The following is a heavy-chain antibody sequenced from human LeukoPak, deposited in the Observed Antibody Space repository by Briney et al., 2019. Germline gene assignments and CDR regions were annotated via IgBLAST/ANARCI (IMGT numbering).Heavy chain of an antibody. J-gene: IGHJ4*02. CDR2: IKQDGSEK. CDR1: GFTFSSYW. V-gene: IGHV3-7*03. Sequence: GGSLRLSCAASGFTFSSYWMSWVRQAPGKGLEWVANIKQDGSEKYYVDSVKGRFTISRDNAKNSLYLQMNSLRAEDTAVYYCARGALEEYYHTYWDSWGQGTLVTVSS. CDR3: ARGALEEYYHTYWDS. D-gene: IGHD2/OR15-2a*01.